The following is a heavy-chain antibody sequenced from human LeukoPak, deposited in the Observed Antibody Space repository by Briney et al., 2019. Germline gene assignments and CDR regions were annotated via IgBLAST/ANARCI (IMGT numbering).Heavy chain of an antibody. CDR1: GFTFSSYA. Sequence: PGGSLRLSCAASGFTFSSYAMHWVRQAPGKGLEWVSGISWNSGSIGYADSVKGRFTISRDNAKNSLYLQMNSLRAEDTALYYCAKQDGYFRWADAFDIWGQGTMVTVSS. J-gene: IGHJ3*02. CDR2: ISWNSGSI. V-gene: IGHV3-9*01. D-gene: IGHD5-24*01. CDR3: AKQDGYFRWADAFDI.